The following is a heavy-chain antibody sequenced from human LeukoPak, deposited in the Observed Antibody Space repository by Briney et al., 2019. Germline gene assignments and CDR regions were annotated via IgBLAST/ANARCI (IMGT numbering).Heavy chain of an antibody. CDR2: INHSGST. D-gene: IGHD3-10*01. J-gene: IGHJ5*02. Sequence: SETLSLTCTVSGGSISSGGYYWSWIRQPPGKGLEWIGEINHSGSTNYNPSLKSRVTISVDTSKNQFSLKLSSVTAADTAMYYCARGRGLWFGVQRDNWFDPWGQGTLVTVSS. CDR1: GGSISSGGYY. CDR3: ARGRGLWFGVQRDNWFDP. V-gene: IGHV4-39*07.